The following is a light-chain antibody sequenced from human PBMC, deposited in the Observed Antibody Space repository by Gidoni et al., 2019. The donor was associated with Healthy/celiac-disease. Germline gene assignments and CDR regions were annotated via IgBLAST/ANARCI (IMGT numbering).Light chain of an antibody. CDR3: QSADSSGTYRV. CDR2: KDS. J-gene: IGLJ3*02. CDR1: ALPKQY. Sequence: SSELTQPPSVSVSPGQTARITCSGDALPKQYAYWYHQKPGQAPVLVIYKDSERPSGIPERFSGSSSGTTVTLTISGVQAEDEADYYCQSADSSGTYRVFGGGTKLTVL. V-gene: IGLV3-25*02.